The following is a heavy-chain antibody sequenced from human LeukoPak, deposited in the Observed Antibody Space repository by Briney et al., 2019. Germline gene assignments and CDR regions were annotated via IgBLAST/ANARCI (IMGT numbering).Heavy chain of an antibody. J-gene: IGHJ5*02. V-gene: IGHV4-61*02. Sequence: SSETLSLTCTVSGASISSGSYFWSWVRQPAGKALEWIGRFHTSGGTNYNPSLESRVTISVDTSKSQFSLKLTSVTAADTAVYYCASTVFGVTYNWFDPWGQGTLVTVSS. D-gene: IGHD3-3*01. CDR3: ASTVFGVTYNWFDP. CDR2: FHTSGGT. CDR1: GASISSGSYF.